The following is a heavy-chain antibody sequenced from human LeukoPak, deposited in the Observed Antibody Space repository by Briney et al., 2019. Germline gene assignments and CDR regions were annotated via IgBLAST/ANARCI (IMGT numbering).Heavy chain of an antibody. V-gene: IGHV4-59*01. CDR3: ASIQGDFWSGYTAWFDP. Sequence: SETLSLTCTVSGDSINSYYWSWIRQPPGKGLGWIGYIYYSGRTNYNPSLKSRLTISVDTSTNQFSLKLSSVTAADTAVYYCASIQGDFWSGYTAWFDPWGQGTLVTVSS. CDR2: IYYSGRT. CDR1: GDSINSYY. D-gene: IGHD3-3*01. J-gene: IGHJ5*02.